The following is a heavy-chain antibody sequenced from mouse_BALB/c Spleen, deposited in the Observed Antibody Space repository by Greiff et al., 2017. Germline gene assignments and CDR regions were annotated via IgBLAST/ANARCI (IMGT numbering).Heavy chain of an antibody. CDR3: GTNYGSSYVLSY. J-gene: IGHJ3*01. CDR1: GYSFTGYF. Sequence: EVQLQQSGPELVKPGASVKISCKASGYSFTGYFMNWVKQSHGKSLEWIGRINPYNGDTCYNQKFKGKATMTVDKSSSTAHMELLSLTSEDSAVYYCGTNYGSSYVLSYWGQGTLVTVSA. D-gene: IGHD1-1*01. CDR2: INPYNGDT. V-gene: IGHV1-37*01.